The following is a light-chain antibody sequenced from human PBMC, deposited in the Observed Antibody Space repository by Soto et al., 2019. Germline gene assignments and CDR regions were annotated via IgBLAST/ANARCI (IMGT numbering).Light chain of an antibody. Sequence: SYELTQPPSVSVAPGQTAKITCGGDNIEIMSVRWYQQKPDQAPVLVIFYDRDRPSGIPERFSGSMSGNTATLTISRVEAGDEADYYCQVWDITSDHVVFGGGTKLTVL. V-gene: IGLV3-21*04. CDR1: NIEIMS. CDR2: YDR. J-gene: IGLJ2*01. CDR3: QVWDITSDHVV.